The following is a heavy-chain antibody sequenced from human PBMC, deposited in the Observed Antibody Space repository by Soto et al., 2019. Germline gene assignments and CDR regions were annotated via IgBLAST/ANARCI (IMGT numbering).Heavy chain of an antibody. V-gene: IGHV3-23*01. CDR1: GFTFSNYA. Sequence: SGGSLILSCVASGFTFSNYAMSWVRQAPGKGLEWVSAISGSDGSTYYADSVKGRFTISRDNSKNTLYLQMNSLRAEDTAVYYCAKDSRVTMVRGVIIPPGYWGQGTLVTVSS. CDR2: ISGSDGST. CDR3: AKDSRVTMVRGVIIPPGY. D-gene: IGHD3-10*01. J-gene: IGHJ4*02.